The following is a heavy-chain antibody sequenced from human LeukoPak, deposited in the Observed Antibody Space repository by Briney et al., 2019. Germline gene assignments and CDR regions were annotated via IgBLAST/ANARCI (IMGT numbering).Heavy chain of an antibody. Sequence: GASVKVSCKASGYTFTDYGFSWVRQAPGQGLEWLGWISVYNGNTNSAQNLQGRVTMTTDTSTSTAYMELGSLRSEDTAVYYCARVVGYRSGPYYFDYWGQGTLVTVSS. J-gene: IGHJ4*02. CDR2: ISVYNGNT. CDR1: GYTFTDYG. CDR3: ARVVGYRSGPYYFDY. D-gene: IGHD6-19*01. V-gene: IGHV1-18*04.